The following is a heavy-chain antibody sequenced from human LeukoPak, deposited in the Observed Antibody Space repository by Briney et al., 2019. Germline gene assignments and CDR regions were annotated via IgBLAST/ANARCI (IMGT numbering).Heavy chain of an antibody. CDR3: AREHYNLLTGRGGYFDY. D-gene: IGHD3-9*01. CDR2: IRYDGSNK. Sequence: GRSLRLSCAASGFTFSSYGMHWVSQPPGKGLEWVAFIRYDGSNKYYADSVKGRFTISRDNSKNTLYLQMNSLRAEDTAVYYCAREHYNLLTGRGGYFDYWGQGTLVTVSS. V-gene: IGHV3-30*02. J-gene: IGHJ4*02. CDR1: GFTFSSYG.